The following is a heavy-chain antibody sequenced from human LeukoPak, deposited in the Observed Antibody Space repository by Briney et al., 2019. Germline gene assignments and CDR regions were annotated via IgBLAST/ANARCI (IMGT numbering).Heavy chain of an antibody. CDR1: GFTFSSYW. V-gene: IGHV3-9*01. Sequence: QSGGSLRLSCAASGFTFSSYWMSWVRQAPGKGLEWVSGISWNSGSIGYADSVKGRFTISRDNAKNSLYLQMNSLRAEDTALYYCAKDTSYSSSSAAFDYWGQGTLVTVSS. D-gene: IGHD6-6*01. CDR2: ISWNSGSI. J-gene: IGHJ4*02. CDR3: AKDTSYSSSSAAFDY.